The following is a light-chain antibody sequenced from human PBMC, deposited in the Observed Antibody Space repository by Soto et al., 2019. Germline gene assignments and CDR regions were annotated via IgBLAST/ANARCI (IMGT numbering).Light chain of an antibody. CDR2: AAS. CDR1: QGISSY. CDR3: QQLNSYQFT. V-gene: IGKV1-9*01. Sequence: DIQLTQSPSFLSASVGDRVTITCRASQGISSYLAWYQQKPGKAPKLLIYAASTLQSGFPSRFSGSGSGTEFTLTISSLQPEDFATYYCQQLNSYQFTFGPGTKVDIK. J-gene: IGKJ3*01.